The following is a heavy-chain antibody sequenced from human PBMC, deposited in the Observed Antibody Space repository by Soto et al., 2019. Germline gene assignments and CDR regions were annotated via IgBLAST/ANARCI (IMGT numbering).Heavy chain of an antibody. D-gene: IGHD2-15*01. CDR2: IGEDGSEK. CDR1: GFTFSTYW. CDR3: ARGSGGHNYYYGMDV. V-gene: IGHV3-7*03. J-gene: IGHJ6*02. Sequence: GGSLRLSCTASGFTFSTYWMSWVRQAPGMGLEWVANIGEDGSEKYYVDSVKGRFTISRDNAKNSLYLQMNSLRADDTAVYYCARGSGGHNYYYGMDVWGQGTTVTVSS.